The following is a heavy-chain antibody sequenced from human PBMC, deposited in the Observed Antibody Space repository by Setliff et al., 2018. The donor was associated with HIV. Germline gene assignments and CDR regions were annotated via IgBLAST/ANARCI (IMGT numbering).Heavy chain of an antibody. CDR2: IFSSGST. D-gene: IGHD2-15*01. Sequence: SETLSLTCTVSGGSISSYCWNWIRQSPGRGLEWIGFIFSSGSTKYNPSLQSRVTMSIDTSKNQFSLKLTSVTAADTAVYYCAGDYAGSGRPFDYWGQGISVTVSS. J-gene: IGHJ4*02. CDR3: AGDYAGSGRPFDY. V-gene: IGHV4-4*09. CDR1: GGSISSYC.